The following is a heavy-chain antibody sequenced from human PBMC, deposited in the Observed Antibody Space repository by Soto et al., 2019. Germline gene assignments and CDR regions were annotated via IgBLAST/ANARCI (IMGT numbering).Heavy chain of an antibody. CDR3: ARRAPGTEWLLSEHYYRRGMDV. V-gene: IGHV3-30-3*01. J-gene: IGHJ6*01. CDR2: ISYDGSKK. Sequence: LVESGGGVVQPGRSLRLSCAASAFTFSSYAVHWVRQAPGEGLEWVAAISYDGSKKYYADSVKGRFTISRDNSNNTLYLQMNSLKNEDTAVYYCARRAPGTEWLLSEHYYRRGMDVWGQGTTVTVSS. CDR1: AFTFSSYA. D-gene: IGHD3-3*01.